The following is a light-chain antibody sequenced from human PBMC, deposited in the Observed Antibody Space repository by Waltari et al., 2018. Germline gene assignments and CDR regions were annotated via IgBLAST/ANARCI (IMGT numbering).Light chain of an antibody. V-gene: IGKV1-39*01. CDR3: QQSDSTLST. CDR2: AES. CDR1: QSISSY. Sequence: DIQMTQSPSSLSASVGDRVTITCRASQSISSYFNWYQQKPGKAPKLLIYAESSLQSGVPSRVSGSGSATDFTLTISSRQPEDFATYYCQQSDSTLSTFGQGTRLEIK. J-gene: IGKJ5*01.